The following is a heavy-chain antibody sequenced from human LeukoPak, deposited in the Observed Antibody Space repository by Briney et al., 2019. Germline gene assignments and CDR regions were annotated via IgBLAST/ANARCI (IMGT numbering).Heavy chain of an antibody. V-gene: IGHV3-30-3*01. CDR2: ISYDGSNK. J-gene: IGHJ4*02. CDR1: GFTFSSYA. CDR3: AAELSGYYDILTGYRRGMDY. D-gene: IGHD3-9*01. Sequence: GGSLRLSCAASGFTFSSYAMHWVRQAPGKGLEWVAVISYDGSNKYYADSVKGRFTISSDNSKNTLYLQMNSLRAEDTAVYYCAAELSGYYDILTGYRRGMDYWGQGTLVTVSS.